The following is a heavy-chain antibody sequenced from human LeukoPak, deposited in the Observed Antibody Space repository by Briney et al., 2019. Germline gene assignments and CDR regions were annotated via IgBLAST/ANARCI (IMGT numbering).Heavy chain of an antibody. D-gene: IGHD1-26*01. CDR2: ISAYNGNT. V-gene: IGHV1-18*01. CDR3: ARESVGATLVDY. CDR1: GYTFTSYG. J-gene: IGHJ4*02. Sequence: ASVKVSCKASGYTFTSYGISWVRQAPGQGLEWMGWISAYNGNTNYAQKLQGRVTMTTDTSTGTAYMELRSLRSDDTAVYYCARESVGATLVDYWGQGTLVTVSS.